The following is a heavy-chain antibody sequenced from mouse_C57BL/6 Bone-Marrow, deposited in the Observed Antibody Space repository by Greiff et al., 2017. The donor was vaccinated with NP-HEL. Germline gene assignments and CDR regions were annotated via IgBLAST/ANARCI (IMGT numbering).Heavy chain of an antibody. J-gene: IGHJ3*01. CDR1: GFTFSDYG. Sequence: EVKLQESGGGLVKPGGSLKLSCAASGFTFSDYGMHWVRQAPEKGLEWVAYISSGSSTIYYADTVKGRFTISRDNAKNTLFLQMTSLRSEDTAMYYCARKDYGSRDFGFAYWGQGTLVTVSA. CDR2: ISSGSSTI. D-gene: IGHD1-1*01. CDR3: ARKDYGSRDFGFAY. V-gene: IGHV5-17*01.